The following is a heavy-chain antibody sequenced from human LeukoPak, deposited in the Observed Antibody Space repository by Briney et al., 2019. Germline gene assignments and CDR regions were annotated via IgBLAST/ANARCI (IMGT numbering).Heavy chain of an antibody. CDR1: GGSISSYY. V-gene: IGHV4-59*01. CDR3: ARVSGFGELSHDAFDI. CDR2: IYYSGST. J-gene: IGHJ3*02. Sequence: SETLSLTCTVSGGSISSYYWSWIRQPPGNVLEWIGYIYYSGSTNYNPSLKSRVTISVDTSKNQFSLKLSSVIAADTAMYFCARVSGFGELSHDAFDIWGPGTMVIVSS. D-gene: IGHD3-10*01.